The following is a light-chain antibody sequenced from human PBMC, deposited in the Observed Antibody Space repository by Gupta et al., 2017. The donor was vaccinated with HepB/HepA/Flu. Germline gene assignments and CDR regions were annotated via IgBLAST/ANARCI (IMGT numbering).Light chain of an antibody. V-gene: IGKV1-39*01. J-gene: IGKJ1*01. CDR1: QTINTY. CDR2: AAS. CDR3: QQSDNTPRT. Sequence: DIQMTQSPSSLSASVGDRVTITCRASQTINTYLNWYQQRPGKAPKVLIYAASHLRTGVPSRFSGRGSGTEFTLTINNLQPDDFAIYYCQQSDNTPRTFGQGTKVEMK.